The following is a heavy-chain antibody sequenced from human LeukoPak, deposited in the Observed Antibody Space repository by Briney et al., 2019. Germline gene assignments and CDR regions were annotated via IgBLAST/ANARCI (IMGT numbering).Heavy chain of an antibody. CDR3: ARGSWYSSNFDY. V-gene: IGHV4-34*01. Sequence: TPSETLSLTCAVYGGSFSGYYWSWIRRPPGKGLEWIGEINHSGSTNYNPSLKSRVTISVDTSKNQFSLKLSSVTAADTAVYYCARGSWYSSNFDYWGQGTLVTVSS. J-gene: IGHJ4*02. CDR2: INHSGST. CDR1: GGSFSGYY. D-gene: IGHD6-19*01.